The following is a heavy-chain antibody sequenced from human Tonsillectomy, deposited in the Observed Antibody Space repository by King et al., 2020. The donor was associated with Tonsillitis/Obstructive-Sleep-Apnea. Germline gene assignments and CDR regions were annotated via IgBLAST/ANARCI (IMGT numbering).Heavy chain of an antibody. V-gene: IGHV4-59*08. Sequence: QLQESGPGLVKPSETLSLTCTVSGGSISSYYWSWIRQPPGKGLEWIGYLYYSGSTNYNPSLKSRVTISVDTSKNQFSLKLSSVTAADTAVYYCARRVGLGGGVRFDPGGQGTLSPSPQ. CDR1: GGSISSYY. J-gene: IGHJ5*02. CDR2: LYYSGST. CDR3: ARRVGLGGGVRFDP. D-gene: IGHD3-16*01.